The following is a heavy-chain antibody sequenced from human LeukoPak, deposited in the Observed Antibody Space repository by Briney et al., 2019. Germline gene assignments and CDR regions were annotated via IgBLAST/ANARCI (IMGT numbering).Heavy chain of an antibody. D-gene: IGHD6-19*01. J-gene: IGHJ4*02. CDR3: ARAPRIAVADYDY. Sequence: GGSLRLSCAVSGFTFATYWMTWVRQAPGEGLEWVANIRKDGSEKQYVDSVKGRFTISRDNAKNSLYLQMNSLRAEDTAVYYCARAPRIAVADYDYWGQGTLVTVSS. V-gene: IGHV3-7*01. CDR2: IRKDGSEK. CDR1: GFTFATYW.